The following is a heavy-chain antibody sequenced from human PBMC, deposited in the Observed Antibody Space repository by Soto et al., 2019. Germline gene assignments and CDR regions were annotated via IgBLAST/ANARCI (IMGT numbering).Heavy chain of an antibody. Sequence: GGSLRLSCAASGFTFSNAWMNWVRQAPGKGLEWVGRIKSKTDGGTTDYAAPVKGRFTISRDDSKNTLYLQMNSLKTEDTAVYYCTTGLDSALANWNYGWGYYYGMDVWGQGTTVTVSS. CDR3: TTGLDSALANWNYGWGYYYGMDV. CDR2: IKSKTDGGTT. D-gene: IGHD1-7*01. V-gene: IGHV3-15*07. J-gene: IGHJ6*02. CDR1: GFTFSNAW.